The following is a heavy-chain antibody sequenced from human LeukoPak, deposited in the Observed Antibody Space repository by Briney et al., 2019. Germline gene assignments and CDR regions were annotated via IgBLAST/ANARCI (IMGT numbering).Heavy chain of an antibody. CDR3: ARGFGYWNYDYFDY. Sequence: GASVKVSCKTSGYTFTSYDINWVRQATGQGLEWMGWMNPNSGNTGYAQKFQGRVTITRNTSISTAYMELSSLRSEDTAVYYCARGFGYWNYDYFDYWGQGTLVTVSS. D-gene: IGHD1-7*01. V-gene: IGHV1-8*03. J-gene: IGHJ4*02. CDR1: GYTFTSYD. CDR2: MNPNSGNT.